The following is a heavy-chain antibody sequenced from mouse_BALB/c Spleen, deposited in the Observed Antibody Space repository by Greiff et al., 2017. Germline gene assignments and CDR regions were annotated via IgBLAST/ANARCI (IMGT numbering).Heavy chain of an antibody. Sequence: QVQLQQSGAELAKPGASVKMSCKASGYTFTSYWMHWVKQRPGQGLEWIGYINPSTGYTEYNQKFKDKATLTADKSSSTAYMQLSSLTSEDSAVYYCARSYGNYGVFDYWGQGTTLTVSS. V-gene: IGHV1-7*01. J-gene: IGHJ2*01. CDR1: GYTFTSYW. CDR2: INPSTGYT. CDR3: ARSYGNYGVFDY. D-gene: IGHD2-1*01.